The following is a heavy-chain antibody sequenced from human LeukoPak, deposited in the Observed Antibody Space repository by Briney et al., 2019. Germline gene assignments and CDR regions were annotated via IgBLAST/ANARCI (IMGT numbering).Heavy chain of an antibody. CDR3: ARDGLWFGELSHFDY. J-gene: IGHJ4*02. V-gene: IGHV3-7*01. Sequence: QSGGSLRLSCAASGFTFSSYWMSWVRQAPGKGLEWVANIKQDGSEKYYVNSVKGRFTISRDNAKNSLYLQMNSLRAEDTAVYYCARDGLWFGELSHFDYWGQGTLVTVSS. CDR1: GFTFSSYW. CDR2: IKQDGSEK. D-gene: IGHD3-10*01.